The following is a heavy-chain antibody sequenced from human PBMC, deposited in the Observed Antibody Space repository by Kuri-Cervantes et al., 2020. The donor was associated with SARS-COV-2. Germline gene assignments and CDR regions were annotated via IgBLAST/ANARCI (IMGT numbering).Heavy chain of an antibody. D-gene: IGHD3-10*01. J-gene: IGHJ4*02. CDR3: ASRRITMVRGVIVIPDYFDY. CDR1: GYRFTSYW. Sequence: GGSLRLSCKASGYRFTSYWIGWVRQMPGKGLEWMGIIYPGDSDTRYSPSFQGQVTISADKSINTAYLQWSSLKASDTAMYYCASRRITMVRGVIVIPDYFDYWGQGTLVTVSS. V-gene: IGHV5-51*01. CDR2: IYPGDSDT.